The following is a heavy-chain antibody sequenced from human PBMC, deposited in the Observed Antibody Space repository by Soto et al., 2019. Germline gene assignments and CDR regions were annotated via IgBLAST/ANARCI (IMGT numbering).Heavy chain of an antibody. CDR3: ARSVEGHFDY. Sequence: GGSLRLSCAASGFTFDDYAMHWVRQAPGKGLEWVSGISWNSGSIGYADSVKGRFTISRDNARNSVYLQMNSLRDEDTAVYYCARSVEGHFDYWGQGTVVTVSS. D-gene: IGHD6-19*01. V-gene: IGHV3-9*01. CDR2: ISWNSGSI. J-gene: IGHJ4*02. CDR1: GFTFDDYA.